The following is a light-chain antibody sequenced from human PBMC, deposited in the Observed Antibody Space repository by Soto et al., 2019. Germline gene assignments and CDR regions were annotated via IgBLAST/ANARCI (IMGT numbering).Light chain of an antibody. CDR3: ATWDDNLNGPV. V-gene: IGLV1-44*01. CDR1: RSNIGSNT. Sequence: QSALTQPPSASGTPGQRVTISCSGGRSNIGSNTVNWYQHLPGTAPKVLINTNDQRPSGVPDRFSGSKSGTSASLAISGLQSDDEADYYCATWDDNLNGPVFGGGTKLTVL. CDR2: TND. J-gene: IGLJ3*02.